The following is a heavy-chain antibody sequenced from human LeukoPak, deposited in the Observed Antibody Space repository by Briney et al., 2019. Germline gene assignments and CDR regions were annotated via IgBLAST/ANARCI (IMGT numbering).Heavy chain of an antibody. Sequence: PSETLSLTCTVSGGSISSSSYYWGWIRQPPGKGLEWIGSIYYSGSTYYNPSLKSRVTISVDTSKNQFSLKLSSVTAADTAVYYCAAIVVVVAADAAYYFDYWGQGTLVTVSS. V-gene: IGHV4-39*07. CDR3: AAIVVVVAADAAYYFDY. CDR2: IYYSGST. D-gene: IGHD2-15*01. CDR1: GGSISSSSYY. J-gene: IGHJ4*02.